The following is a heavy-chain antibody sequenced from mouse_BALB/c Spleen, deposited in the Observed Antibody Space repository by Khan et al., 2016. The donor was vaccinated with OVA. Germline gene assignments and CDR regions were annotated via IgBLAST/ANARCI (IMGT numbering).Heavy chain of an antibody. D-gene: IGHD1-1*02. CDR3: TSGGYWYFDV. CDR2: INTYTGEP. J-gene: IGHJ1*01. CDR1: GYTFTNYG. V-gene: IGHV9-3-1*01. Sequence: QVQLKQSGPELKKPGETVKISCKASGYTFTNYGMNWVKQAPGKGLKWMGWINTYTGEPTCADDFKGRFAFSLESSASTAYLQINNLKNEDTATYFCTSGGYWYFDVWGAGTTVTVSS.